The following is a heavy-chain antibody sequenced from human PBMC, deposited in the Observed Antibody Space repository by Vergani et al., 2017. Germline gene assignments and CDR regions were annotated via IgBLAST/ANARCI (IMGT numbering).Heavy chain of an antibody. Sequence: QVQLVESGGGVVQPGRSLRLSCAASGFTFSSYGMHWVRPAPGKGLEWVAVIWYDGSNKYYADSVKGRFPISRDNSKNTLYLQMNSLRAEDTAVYYCAKGRLWFGESALDYWGQGTLVTVSS. D-gene: IGHD3-10*01. CDR2: IWYDGSNK. CDR3: AKGRLWFGESALDY. J-gene: IGHJ4*02. V-gene: IGHV3-33*06. CDR1: GFTFSSYG.